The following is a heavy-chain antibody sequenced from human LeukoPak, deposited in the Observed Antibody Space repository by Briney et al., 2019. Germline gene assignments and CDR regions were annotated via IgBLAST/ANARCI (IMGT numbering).Heavy chain of an antibody. V-gene: IGHV4-34*01. J-gene: IGHJ5*02. Sequence: SETLSLTCAVYGGSFSGYYWSWIRQPPGKGLEWIGEINHSGSTNYNPSLKSRVTISVDTSKNQFSLKLSSVTAADTAVYYCARAYSSARNSFDPWGQGTLVTVSS. CDR2: INHSGST. CDR3: ARAYSSARNSFDP. CDR1: GGSFSGYY. D-gene: IGHD6-19*01.